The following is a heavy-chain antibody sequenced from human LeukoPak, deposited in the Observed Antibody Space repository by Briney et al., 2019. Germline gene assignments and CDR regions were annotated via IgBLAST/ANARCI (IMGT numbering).Heavy chain of an antibody. J-gene: IGHJ4*02. CDR1: GDSISTYY. D-gene: IGHD5-12*01. Sequence: SETLSLTCTVSGDSISTYYWSWVRQPPGKGLEWIGYMYYSGSTNYNPSLKSRVTISLDTPKNQFSLRLNSVTAADTAVYYCARGVAGYGPYDYWGQGTLVTVSS. CDR2: MYYSGST. CDR3: ARGVAGYGPYDY. V-gene: IGHV4-59*01.